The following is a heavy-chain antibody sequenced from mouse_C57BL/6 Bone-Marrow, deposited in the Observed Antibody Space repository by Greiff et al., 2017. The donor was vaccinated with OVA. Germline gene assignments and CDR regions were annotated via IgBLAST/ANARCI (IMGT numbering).Heavy chain of an antibody. CDR3: ARITTVVAHWYFDV. Sequence: EVKLMESGGGLVQPGGSLKPSCAASGFTFSDYYMYWVRQTPEKRLEWVAYISNGGGSTYYPDTVKGRFTISRDNAKNTLYLQMSRLKSEDTAMYYCARITTVVAHWYFDVWGTGTTVTVSS. CDR2: ISNGGGST. V-gene: IGHV5-12*01. D-gene: IGHD1-1*01. J-gene: IGHJ1*03. CDR1: GFTFSDYY.